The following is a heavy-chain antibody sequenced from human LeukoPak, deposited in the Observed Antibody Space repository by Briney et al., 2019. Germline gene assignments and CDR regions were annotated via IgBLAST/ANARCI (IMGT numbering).Heavy chain of an antibody. V-gene: IGHV4-38-2*02. CDR1: GYSINSAYY. J-gene: IGHJ5*02. D-gene: IGHD3-10*01. Sequence: SETLSLTCTVYGYSINSAYYWGWIRQPSGKGLEWIASMYHSGITYYNSSLKSRATISVDTSKNQFSLKLNSVTAADTSVYYCARLTPGKNWFDPWGHGTLVTVSS. CDR2: MYHSGIT. CDR3: ARLTPGKNWFDP.